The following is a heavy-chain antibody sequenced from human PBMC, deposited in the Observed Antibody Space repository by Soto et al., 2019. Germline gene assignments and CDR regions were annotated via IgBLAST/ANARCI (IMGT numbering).Heavy chain of an antibody. CDR1: GFTFSSYA. CDR2: ISGSGDST. D-gene: IGHD6-13*01. Sequence: EVQLLESGGGLVQPGGSLRLSCAASGFTFSSYAMSWVRQAPGKGVEWVSVISGSGDSTYYADSVKGRFTISSDNSENTLYQQKYFRGAGDTAVYYGAKRGGGSSSFDYWGQGTLVTV. V-gene: IGHV3-23*01. CDR3: AKRGGGSSSFDY. J-gene: IGHJ4*02.